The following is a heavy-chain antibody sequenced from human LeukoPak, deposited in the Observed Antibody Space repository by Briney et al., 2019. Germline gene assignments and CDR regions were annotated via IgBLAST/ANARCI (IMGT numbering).Heavy chain of an antibody. CDR3: ARGSSSGWYEDDAFDI. Sequence: SETLSLTCTVSGGSISSGGYYWSWIRQHPGKGLEWVGYIYYSGGAYYNPSLKSRVTISVDTSKNQFSLKLSSVTAADTAVYYCARGSSSGWYEDDAFDIWGQGTMVTVSS. CDR2: IYYSGGA. V-gene: IGHV4-31*03. J-gene: IGHJ3*02. D-gene: IGHD6-19*01. CDR1: GGSISSGGYY.